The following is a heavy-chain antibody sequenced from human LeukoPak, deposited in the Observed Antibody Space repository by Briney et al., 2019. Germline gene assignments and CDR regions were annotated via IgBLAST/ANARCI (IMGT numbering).Heavy chain of an antibody. J-gene: IGHJ4*02. CDR2: IIPIFGTA. D-gene: IGHD5-18*01. CDR1: GCTFSSYA. CDR3: AAMVTSAY. Sequence: PVASVKVSCTASGCTFSSYAISWVRQAPGQGLEWMGGIIPIFGTANYAQKFQGRVTITADESTSTAYMELSSLRSEDTAVYYCAAMVTSAYWGQGTLVTVSS. V-gene: IGHV1-69*13.